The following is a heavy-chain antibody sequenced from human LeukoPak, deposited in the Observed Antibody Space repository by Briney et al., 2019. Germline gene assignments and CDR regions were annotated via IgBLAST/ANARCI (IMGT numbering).Heavy chain of an antibody. CDR3: GSVRGILSYFDL. D-gene: IGHD3-16*01. CDR1: GYTFTDYY. J-gene: IGHJ2*01. CDR2: INPNNGGT. V-gene: IGHV1-2*02. Sequence: ASVKVSCKASGYTFTDYYMHWMRQAPGQGLEWMGWINPNNGGTNYAQKFQGRVTMTRDTSISTAYMELSRLRSDDTAVYYCGSVRGILSYFDLWGRGTLVTVSS.